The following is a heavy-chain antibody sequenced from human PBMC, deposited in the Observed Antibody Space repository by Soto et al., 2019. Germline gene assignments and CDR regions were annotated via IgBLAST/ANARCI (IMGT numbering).Heavy chain of an antibody. V-gene: IGHV1-8*01. J-gene: IGHJ5*02. CDR1: GYTFTSYD. Sequence: QVQLVQSGAEVKKPEASVKVSCKASGYTFTSYDINWVRQATGQGLEWMGWMNPNSGNTGYAQKFQGRVTMTRNTSISTAYMELSSLRSEDTAVYYCARVRRELPYNWFDPWGQGTLVTVSS. CDR2: MNPNSGNT. CDR3: ARVRRELPYNWFDP. D-gene: IGHD1-26*01.